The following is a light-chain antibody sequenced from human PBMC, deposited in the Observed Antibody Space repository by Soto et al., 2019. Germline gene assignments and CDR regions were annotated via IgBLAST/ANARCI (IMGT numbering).Light chain of an antibody. V-gene: IGKV1-9*01. CDR2: GAS. CDR1: QGMNTY. J-gene: IGKJ5*01. Sequence: DIQLTQSPSFLSASVGDRVTISCRASQGMNTYVAWYQQKPGKAPKLLIYGASTFHTGGPSRFSGSGSGAEFTLTISSLQPEDFANDDGQQHHSYPLTFGQGTLVEIK. CDR3: QQHHSYPLT.